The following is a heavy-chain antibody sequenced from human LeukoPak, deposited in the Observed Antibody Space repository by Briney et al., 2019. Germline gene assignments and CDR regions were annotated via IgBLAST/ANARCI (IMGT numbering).Heavy chain of an antibody. Sequence: ASVMVSCKASGYTFTSYGISWVRQAPGQGLEWMGWISAYNGNTNYAQKLQGRVTMTTDTSTSTAYMELRSLRSDDTAVYYCARDVTKIIVVSKDAFDIWGQGTMVTVSS. D-gene: IGHD3-22*01. V-gene: IGHV1-18*01. CDR2: ISAYNGNT. CDR3: ARDVTKIIVVSKDAFDI. J-gene: IGHJ3*02. CDR1: GYTFTSYG.